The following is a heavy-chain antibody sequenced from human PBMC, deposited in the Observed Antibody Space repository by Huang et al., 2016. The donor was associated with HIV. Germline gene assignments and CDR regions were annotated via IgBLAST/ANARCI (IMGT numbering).Heavy chain of an antibody. V-gene: IGHV3-30*18. D-gene: IGHD3-10*01. CDR2: MSYDGRKK. CDR1: GFNFNNYG. Sequence: QVHLVESGGGVVQPGRSLGLSCAASGFNFNNYGMFWVRQALGKGLEWVAVMSYDGRKKDYADVVTARFTSSRDNSNNTVYLPMRGRKVEDTAVYYCAKRGSVVWFGEVGNWFDPWGQGTLVTVSS. CDR3: AKRGSVVWFGEVGNWFDP. J-gene: IGHJ5*02.